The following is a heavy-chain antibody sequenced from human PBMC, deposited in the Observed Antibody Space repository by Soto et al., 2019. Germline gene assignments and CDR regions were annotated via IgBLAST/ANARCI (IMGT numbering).Heavy chain of an antibody. CDR2: IYYSGST. J-gene: IGHJ6*02. V-gene: IGHV4-30-2*03. CDR1: GGSISRGGYS. Sequence: SETLSLTCAVSGGSISRGGYSWSWIRQPPGKGLEWIGCIYYSGSTYYNPSLKSRVTISVDTSKNQFSLKLSSVTAADTAVYYCARRNYDILTGYYYYYGMDFWGQGTTVTVS. D-gene: IGHD3-9*01. CDR3: ARRNYDILTGYYYYYGMDF.